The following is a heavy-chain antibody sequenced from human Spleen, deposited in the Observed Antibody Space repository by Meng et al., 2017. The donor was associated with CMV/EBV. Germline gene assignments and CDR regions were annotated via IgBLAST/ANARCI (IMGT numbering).Heavy chain of an antibody. CDR1: GASISIDGYY. J-gene: IGHJ4*02. V-gene: IGHV4-31*03. D-gene: IGHD5-24*01. CDR2: IYYSGST. CDR3: ARGRWLQLRTGYYFDY. Sequence: SETLSLTCTVSGASISIDGYYWTWIRQHPGKGLEWIGCIYYSGSTYYNPSLKSRLTISVDTSKNQFSLNLSSVTAADTAVYYCARGRWLQLRTGYYFDYWGQGTLVTVSS.